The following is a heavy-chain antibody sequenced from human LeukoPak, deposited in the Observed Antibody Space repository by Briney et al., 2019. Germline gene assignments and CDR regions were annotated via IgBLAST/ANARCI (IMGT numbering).Heavy chain of an antibody. J-gene: IGHJ4*02. V-gene: IGHV3-9*01. CDR2: ISWNGGSI. D-gene: IGHD4-17*01. CDR3: AKDPHYALFEANGFDY. CDR1: GFTFDDYA. Sequence: GGSLRLSCAASGFTFDDYAMHWVRQAPGKGLEWVSGISWNGGSIGYADSVKGRFTISRDNAKNSLYLQMNSLRAEDTALYYCAKDPHYALFEANGFDYWGQGTLVTVSS.